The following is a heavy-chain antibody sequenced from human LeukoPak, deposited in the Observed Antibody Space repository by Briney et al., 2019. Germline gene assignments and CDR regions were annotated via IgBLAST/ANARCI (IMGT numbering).Heavy chain of an antibody. D-gene: IGHD6-13*01. Sequence: GGSLRLSCAASGFTFPNYDMHWVRQATGKGLEWVSGIGTAGEIYYPGSVKGRFTISRENAKNSLYLQMNSLRAGDTAVYYCARAAYSSTWYSRYFDLWGRGTLVTVSS. CDR1: GFTFPNYD. CDR2: IGTAGEI. J-gene: IGHJ2*01. V-gene: IGHV3-13*01. CDR3: ARAAYSSTWYSRYFDL.